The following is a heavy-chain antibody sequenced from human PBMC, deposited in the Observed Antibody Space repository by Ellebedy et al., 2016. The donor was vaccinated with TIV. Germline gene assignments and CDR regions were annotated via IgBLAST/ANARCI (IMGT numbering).Heavy chain of an antibody. V-gene: IGHV3-23*01. Sequence: GESLKISCAASGFTVSSNYMSWVRQAPGKGLEWVSGISGSGGRTYYADSVKGRFTIARDNSKNTLYLKMNSLRAEDTAVYYCAKSSGYYYVSWYFDLWGRGTLVTVSS. CDR1: GFTVSSNY. CDR2: ISGSGGRT. CDR3: AKSSGYYYVSWYFDL. D-gene: IGHD3-22*01. J-gene: IGHJ2*01.